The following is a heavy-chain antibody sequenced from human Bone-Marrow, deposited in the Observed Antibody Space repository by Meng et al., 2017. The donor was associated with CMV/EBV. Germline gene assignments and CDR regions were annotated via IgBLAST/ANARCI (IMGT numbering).Heavy chain of an antibody. V-gene: IGHV3-23*01. CDR2: ISGSGGST. CDR1: GFTFSHSA. D-gene: IGHD2-15*01. CDR3: AKDIVVVVAARLHYGMDV. J-gene: IGHJ6*02. Sequence: GESLKISCAVSGFTFSHSAMSWVRQVPGKGLEWVSGISGSGGSTYYADSVKGRFTISRDNAKNSLYLQMNSLRAEDTAVYYCAKDIVVVVAARLHYGMDVWGQGTTVTVSS.